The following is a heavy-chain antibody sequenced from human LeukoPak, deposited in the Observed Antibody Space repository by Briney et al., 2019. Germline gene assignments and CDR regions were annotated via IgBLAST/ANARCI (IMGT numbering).Heavy chain of an antibody. CDR2: FSGSGDTT. V-gene: IGHV3-23*01. CDR3: AKSHSSGWFGLYFDS. CDR1: GFTFSSYA. J-gene: IGHJ4*02. Sequence: PGGSLRLSCAASGFTFSSYAMNWVRQAPGKGLEWVSTFSGSGDTTYYADSVKGRFAISTDNSKNTLYLQMDSLRAEDTAVYYCAKSHSSGWFGLYFDSWGQGTLATVSS. D-gene: IGHD6-19*01.